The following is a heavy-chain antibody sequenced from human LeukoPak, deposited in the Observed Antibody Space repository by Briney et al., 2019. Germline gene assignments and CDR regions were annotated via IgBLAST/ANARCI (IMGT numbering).Heavy chain of an antibody. CDR2: FDPEDGET. CDR3: ATDKPSGGIWSGYYFVRRAFDI. CDR1: GYTLTELS. V-gene: IGHV1-24*01. Sequence: APVKVSCKVSGYTLTELSMHWVRQAPGKGLEWMGGFDPEDGETIYAHKFQGRVTMTEDTSTDTAYMELSSLRSEDTAVYYCATDKPSGGIWSGYYFVRRAFDIWGQGTMVTVSS. J-gene: IGHJ3*02. D-gene: IGHD3-3*01.